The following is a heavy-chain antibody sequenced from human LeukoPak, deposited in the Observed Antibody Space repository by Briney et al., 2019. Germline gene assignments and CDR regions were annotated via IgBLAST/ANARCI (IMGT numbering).Heavy chain of an antibody. J-gene: IGHJ4*02. V-gene: IGHV3-7*01. CDR1: EFTFNSYW. D-gene: IGHD4-17*01. CDR3: ARLGARQMLEY. Sequence: GGSLRLSCAASEFTFNSYWMSWVRRAPGKGLEWEANIKQDGGQIYYLDSVKGRFTVSRDNAKNSLYLQMNSLRAEDTAVYYCARLGARQMLEYWGQGTLVTVSS. CDR2: IKQDGGQI.